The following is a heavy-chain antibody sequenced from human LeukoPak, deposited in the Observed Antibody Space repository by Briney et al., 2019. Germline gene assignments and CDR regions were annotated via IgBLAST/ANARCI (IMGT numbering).Heavy chain of an antibody. CDR3: VKDGGLDFGVVTNYF. D-gene: IGHD3-3*01. V-gene: IGHV3-53*05. CDR2: IYNDGRT. Sequence: GGSLRLSCAASGVTVSSNYMSWVRQAPGKGLEWVSFIYNDGRTQHTDSVKGRFTISRDNSKNTLYLQMNSLRAEDTAVYYCVKDGGLDFGVVTNYFWGQGTLVTVSS. CDR1: GVTVSSNY. J-gene: IGHJ4*02.